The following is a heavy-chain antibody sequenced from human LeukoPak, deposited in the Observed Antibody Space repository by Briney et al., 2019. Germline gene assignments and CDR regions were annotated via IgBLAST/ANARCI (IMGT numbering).Heavy chain of an antibody. D-gene: IGHD4-17*01. J-gene: IGHJ6*02. CDR2: IIPIFGTA. V-gene: IGHV1-69*13. Sequence: SVKVSCKASGGTFSSYAISWVRQAPGQGLEWMGGIIPIFGTANYAQKFQGRVTITADESTSTAYMELSSLRAEDTAVYYCARAYGDYSWSGGMDVWGQGTTVTVS. CDR3: ARAYGDYSWSGGMDV. CDR1: GGTFSSYA.